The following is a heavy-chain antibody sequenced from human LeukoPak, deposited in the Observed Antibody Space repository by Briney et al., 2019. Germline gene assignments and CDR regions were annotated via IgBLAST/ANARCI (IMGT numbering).Heavy chain of an antibody. CDR3: AKGDGSTVTSIDY. CDR1: GFTFSSYG. D-gene: IGHD4-17*01. CDR2: IRYDGSNK. Sequence: GGSLRLSCAASGFTFSSYGMHWVRQAPGKGQEWVAFIRYDGSNKYYADSVKGRFTISRDNSKNTLYLQMNSLRAEDTAVYYCAKGDGSTVTSIDYWGQGTLVTVSS. J-gene: IGHJ4*02. V-gene: IGHV3-30*02.